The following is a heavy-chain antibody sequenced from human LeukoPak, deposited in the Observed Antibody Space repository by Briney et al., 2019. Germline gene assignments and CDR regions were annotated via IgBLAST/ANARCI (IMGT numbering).Heavy chain of an antibody. Sequence: GGSLRLSCAASGFAFSDYSMNWVRQAPGKGLEWVSLISGDGGSTYYADSVKGRFTISRDNSKNSLYLQMNSLRTEDTALYYCAKDMGQYSSSWYSSYYYYYYGMDVRGQGTTVTVSS. V-gene: IGHV3-43*02. J-gene: IGHJ6*02. CDR2: ISGDGGST. CDR1: GFAFSDYS. D-gene: IGHD6-13*01. CDR3: AKDMGQYSSSWYSSYYYYYYGMDV.